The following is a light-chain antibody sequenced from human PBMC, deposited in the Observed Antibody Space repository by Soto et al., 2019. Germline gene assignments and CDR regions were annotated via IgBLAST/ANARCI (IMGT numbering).Light chain of an antibody. CDR1: QSISSW. CDR3: QQYNSYSHIT. V-gene: IGKV1-5*01. CDR2: DAS. J-gene: IGKJ4*01. Sequence: DIQMTQSPSTLSASVGDRVTIPCRASQSISSWLAWYQQKPGKAPKLLIYDASSLESGVPSRFSGSGCGTEFTITISGLQPDDFASYYCQQYNSYSHITFGGGTKGEIK.